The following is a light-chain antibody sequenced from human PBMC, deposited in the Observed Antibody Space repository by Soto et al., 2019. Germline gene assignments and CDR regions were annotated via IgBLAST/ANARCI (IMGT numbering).Light chain of an antibody. J-gene: IGKJ1*01. CDR2: AAS. V-gene: IGKV1-39*01. CDR3: QQGYSTPWT. CDR1: QSISSF. Sequence: DIQMTQSPSSLSASVGDRVTITCRASQSISSFLHWYQQKPGKAPKLLIYAASNLQSGVPSRFSARGSVTDFTLTLNSLQPEDLATYYCQQGYSTPWTFVQGTQVESK.